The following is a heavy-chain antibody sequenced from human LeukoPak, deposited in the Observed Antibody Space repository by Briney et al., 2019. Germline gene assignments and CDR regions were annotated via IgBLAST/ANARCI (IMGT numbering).Heavy chain of an antibody. CDR1: GFTISDRH. V-gene: IGHV3-53*01. CDR2: IHTAGRT. Sequence: PGGSLRLSCAASGFTISDRHMNWVRQAPGMGLEWVSVIHTAGRTYYADSVKGRFTISRDHSKNTVYLQMQSLRADDTAVYYCARGVTQTGYAPDYWGQGTLVTVSS. CDR3: ARGVTQTGYAPDY. D-gene: IGHD2-2*01. J-gene: IGHJ4*02.